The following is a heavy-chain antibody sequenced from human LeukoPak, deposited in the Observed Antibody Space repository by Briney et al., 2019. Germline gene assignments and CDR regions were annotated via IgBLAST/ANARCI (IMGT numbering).Heavy chain of an antibody. J-gene: IGHJ4*02. Sequence: AASVKVSCKTSGYTFTGYYMHWVRQAPGQGLEWMGWINPNSGGTNYAQKFQGRVTMTRDTSISTAYMELSRLRSDDTAVYYCARDWGGYYFDYWGQGTLVTVSS. CDR2: INPNSGGT. D-gene: IGHD3-16*01. CDR3: ARDWGGYYFDY. CDR1: GYTFTGYY. V-gene: IGHV1-2*02.